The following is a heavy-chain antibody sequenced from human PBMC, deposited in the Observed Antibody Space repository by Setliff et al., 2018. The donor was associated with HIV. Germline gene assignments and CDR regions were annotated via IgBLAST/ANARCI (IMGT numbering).Heavy chain of an antibody. CDR3: ARHVDGGLWNAYYYYGLDV. D-gene: IGHD3-3*01. CDR2: IYTTGST. Sequence: PSETLSLTCTVSGDSISNYYWSWVRQPPGKGLEWIGYIYTTGSTNYNPSLKSRVTMSVDTSKNQFSLRLTSVTAADTAVYFCARHVDGGLWNAYYYYGLDVWGQGTAVTVSS. CDR1: GDSISNYY. J-gene: IGHJ6*02. V-gene: IGHV4-4*09.